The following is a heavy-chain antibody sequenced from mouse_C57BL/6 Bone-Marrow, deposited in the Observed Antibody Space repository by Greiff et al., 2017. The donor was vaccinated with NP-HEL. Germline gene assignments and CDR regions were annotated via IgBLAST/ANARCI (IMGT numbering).Heavy chain of an antibody. D-gene: IGHD1-1*01. CDR2: IRSKSNNYAT. J-gene: IGHJ1*03. V-gene: IGHV10-1*01. CDR3: VRTGSSPYWYFDV. CDR1: GFSFNTYA. Sequence: EVKLVESGGGLVQPKGSLKLSCAASGFSFNTYAMNWVRQAPGKGLEWVARIRSKSNNYATYYADSVKDRFTISSDDSESMLYLQMNNLKTEDTAMYYCVRTGSSPYWYFDVWGTGTTVTVSS.